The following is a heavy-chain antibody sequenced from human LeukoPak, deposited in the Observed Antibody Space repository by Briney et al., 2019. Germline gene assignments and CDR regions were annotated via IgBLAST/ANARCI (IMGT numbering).Heavy chain of an antibody. D-gene: IGHD6-19*01. CDR2: VSASGSTT. Sequence: GGSLRLSCAASGFTFSSYAMNWVRQAPGKGLEWVSVVSASGSTTYYADSVKGRFTISRDNARNTLYLQMNTLRAEDTAVYYCARDLSSSGGHWGQGTLVTVSS. V-gene: IGHV3-23*01. CDR3: ARDLSSSGGH. J-gene: IGHJ4*02. CDR1: GFTFSSYA.